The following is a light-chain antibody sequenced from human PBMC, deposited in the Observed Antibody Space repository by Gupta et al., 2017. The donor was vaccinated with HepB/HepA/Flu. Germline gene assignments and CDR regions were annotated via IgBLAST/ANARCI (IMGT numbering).Light chain of an antibody. J-gene: IGKJ2*01. CDR2: GAS. V-gene: IGKV3-20*01. Sequence: EIVLTQSPGTLSLSPGERATLSCRASQSVSSNYLAWYQHKPGQAPRLLIYGASSRATGIPDRFSGSGSGTDFTLTINRLEPEDFAVYYCQQYDNSLMYTFGQGTKLEIK. CDR1: QSVSSNY. CDR3: QQYDNSLMYT.